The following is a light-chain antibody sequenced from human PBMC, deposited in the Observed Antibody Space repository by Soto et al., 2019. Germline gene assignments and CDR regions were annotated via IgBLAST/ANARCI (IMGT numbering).Light chain of an antibody. CDR2: DVS. J-gene: IGLJ1*01. V-gene: IGLV2-14*01. CDR1: SSDVGGYNY. CDR3: SSYTSSSTLFYV. Sequence: QSVLTQPASVSGSPGQSXTISCTGTSSDVGGYNYVSWYQQHPGKAPKLMIYDVSNRPSGVSNRFSGSRSGNTASLTISGLQAEDEADYYCSSYTSSSTLFYVFGTGTKVTVL.